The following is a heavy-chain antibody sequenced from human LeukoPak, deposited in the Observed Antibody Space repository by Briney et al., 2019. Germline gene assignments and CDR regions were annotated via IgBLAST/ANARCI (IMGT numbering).Heavy chain of an antibody. CDR2: IYYSGSA. D-gene: IGHD6-25*01. J-gene: IGHJ4*02. Sequence: SSETLSLTCTVSGGSISDYSWSWIRQPPGKGLEWIGNIYYSGSANHNPSLKSRVTISRDTSKNQFSLKLTSVTTADTAVYYCARAGGVKTAALDLDYWGQGTLVTVSS. CDR3: ARAGGVKTAALDLDY. V-gene: IGHV4-59*01. CDR1: GGSISDYS.